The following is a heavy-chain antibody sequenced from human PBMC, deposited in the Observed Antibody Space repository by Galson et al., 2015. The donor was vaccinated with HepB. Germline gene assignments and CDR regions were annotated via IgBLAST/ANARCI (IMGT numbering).Heavy chain of an antibody. Sequence: SLRLSCAASGFTFSSYWMTWVRQAPGKGLEWVANIKQDGSVKYYVDSVKGRFAISRDNAKKSLYLQMNNLRAEDTAVYYCARDLDLSGSYRNDALDIWGQGTMVTVSS. CDR3: ARDLDLSGSYRNDALDI. D-gene: IGHD1-26*01. CDR2: IKQDGSVK. V-gene: IGHV3-7*03. CDR1: GFTFSSYW. J-gene: IGHJ3*02.